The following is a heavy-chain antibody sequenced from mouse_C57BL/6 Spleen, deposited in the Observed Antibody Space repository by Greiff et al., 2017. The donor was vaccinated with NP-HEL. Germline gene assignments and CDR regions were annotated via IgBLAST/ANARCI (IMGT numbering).Heavy chain of an antibody. V-gene: IGHV14-1*01. CDR1: GFNIKDYY. D-gene: IGHD1-1*01. J-gene: IGHJ3*01. CDR2: IDPEDGDT. Sequence: EVKLVESGAELVRPGASVKLSCTASGFNIKDYYMHWVKQRPEQGLEWIGRIDPEDGDTEYAPKFQGKATMTADTSSNTAYLQLSSLTSEDTAVYYCTTEPYGSSPWFAYWGQGTLVTVSA. CDR3: TTEPYGSSPWFAY.